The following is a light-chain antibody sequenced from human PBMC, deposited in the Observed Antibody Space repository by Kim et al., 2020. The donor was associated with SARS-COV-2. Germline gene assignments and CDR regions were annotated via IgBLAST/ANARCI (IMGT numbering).Light chain of an antibody. CDR2: DAS. Sequence: PGERATLSCRASQSVSSYFACYQQKPGQAPRRLIYDASNRATGIPARFSGSGSGTDFTLTISSLEPEDFAVYYCQQRSNWPATFGGGTKVDIK. J-gene: IGKJ4*01. CDR3: QQRSNWPAT. V-gene: IGKV3-11*01. CDR1: QSVSSY.